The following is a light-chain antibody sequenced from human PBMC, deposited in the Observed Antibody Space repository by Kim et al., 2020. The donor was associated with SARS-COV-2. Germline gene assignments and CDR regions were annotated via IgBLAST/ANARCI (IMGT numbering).Light chain of an antibody. CDR1: QSLVYSDGNTY. V-gene: IGKV2-30*01. Sequence: ASISCSFSQSLVYSDGNTYLNLFHQRPGQSPRRLIYKVSKRDSVVPDRFSGSGSCTDFTLQISRVEAEDVGVYYSMQGTHWPFTFGPGTKVDIK. CDR3: MQGTHWPFT. J-gene: IGKJ3*01. CDR2: KVS.